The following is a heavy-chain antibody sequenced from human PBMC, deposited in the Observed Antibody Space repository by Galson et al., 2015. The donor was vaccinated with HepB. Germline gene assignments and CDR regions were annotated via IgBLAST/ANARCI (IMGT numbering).Heavy chain of an antibody. CDR1: GFTFSSYA. CDR3: AKDRRYDSSGYYHFQH. J-gene: IGHJ1*01. D-gene: IGHD3-22*01. Sequence: SLRLSCAASGFTFSSYAMSWVRQAPGKGLEWVSAISGSGGSTYYADSVKGRFTISRDNSKNTLYLQMNSLRAEDTAVYYCAKDRRYDSSGYYHFQHWGQGTLVTVSS. V-gene: IGHV3-23*01. CDR2: ISGSGGST.